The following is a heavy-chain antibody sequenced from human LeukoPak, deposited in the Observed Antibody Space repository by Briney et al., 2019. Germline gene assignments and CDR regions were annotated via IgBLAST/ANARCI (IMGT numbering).Heavy chain of an antibody. CDR2: IYYSGST. CDR3: ARGEGDTAMVTDY. V-gene: IGHV4-59*01. J-gene: IGHJ4*02. Sequence: SETLSLTCTVSGGSISSYYWSWIRQPPGKGLEWIGYIYYSGSTNYNPSLKSRVTISVDTSRNQFSLKLSSVTAADTAVYYCARGEGDTAMVTDYWGQGTLDTVSS. CDR1: GGSISSYY. D-gene: IGHD5-18*01.